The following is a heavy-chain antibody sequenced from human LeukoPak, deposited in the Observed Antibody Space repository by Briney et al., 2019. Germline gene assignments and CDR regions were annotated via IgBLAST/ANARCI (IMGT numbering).Heavy chain of an antibody. CDR3: ARLGPAAGTSFDY. CDR1: AGSISNYY. D-gene: IGHD6-13*01. V-gene: IGHV4-59*08. J-gene: IGHJ4*02. CDR2: ISYSGST. Sequence: SETLSLTCTVSAGSISNYYWSWIRQPPGKGLEGIGYISYSGSTNYNPSLKSRVTISVDTSKNQFSLKLSSVTAADTAVYYCARLGPAAGTSFDYWGQGTLVTVSS.